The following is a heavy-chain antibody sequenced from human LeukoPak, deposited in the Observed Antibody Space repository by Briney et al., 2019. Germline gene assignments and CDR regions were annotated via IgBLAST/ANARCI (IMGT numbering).Heavy chain of an antibody. J-gene: IGHJ4*02. CDR1: GYTFTGYY. Sequence: ASVKVSCKASGYTFTGYYMHWVRQAPGQGLEWMGWIDPNSGGTNYAQKFQGRVTMTRDTSISTAYMELSRLRSDDTAVYYCATLVVTAMYYFDYWGQGTLVTVSS. V-gene: IGHV1-2*02. CDR2: IDPNSGGT. CDR3: ATLVVTAMYYFDY. D-gene: IGHD2-21*02.